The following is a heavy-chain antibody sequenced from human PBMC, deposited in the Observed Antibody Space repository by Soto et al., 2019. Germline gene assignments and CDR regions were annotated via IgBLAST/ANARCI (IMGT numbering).Heavy chain of an antibody. J-gene: IGHJ4*02. D-gene: IGHD3-22*01. Sequence: SETLSLTCTVSGGSISSGDYYWSWIRQPPGKGLEWIGYIYYSGSTYYNPSLKSQITISVDTSKNQFSLKLSSVTAADTAVYYCARDSSGYLSLDYWGQGALVTV. V-gene: IGHV4-30-4*01. CDR2: IYYSGST. CDR3: ARDSSGYLSLDY. CDR1: GGSISSGDYY.